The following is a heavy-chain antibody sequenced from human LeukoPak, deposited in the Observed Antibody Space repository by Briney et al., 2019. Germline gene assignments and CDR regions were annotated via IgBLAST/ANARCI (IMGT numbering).Heavy chain of an antibody. D-gene: IGHD3-3*01. CDR1: GFTFSSYG. CDR3: ARVTGSRVVTHFDY. CDR2: IRYDGSNK. V-gene: IGHV3-30*02. J-gene: IGHJ4*02. Sequence: GGSLRLSCAASGFTFSSYGMHWVRQAPGKGLEWVAFIRYDGSNKYYADSVKGRFTISRDNSKNTLYLQMNSLRVEDTAVYYCARVTGSRVVTHFDYWGQGILVTVSS.